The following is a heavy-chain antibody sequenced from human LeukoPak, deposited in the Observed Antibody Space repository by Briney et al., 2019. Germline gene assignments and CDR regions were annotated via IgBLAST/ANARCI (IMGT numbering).Heavy chain of an antibody. Sequence: SETLSLTCAVYGGSFSGYYWSWIRQPPGKGLEWIGEINHSGSTNYNPSLKSRVTISVDTSKNQFSLKLSSVTAADTAVYYCARGRGWPLGVIHYYYYGMDVWGQGTTVTVSS. CDR2: INHSGST. CDR1: GGSFSGYY. V-gene: IGHV4-34*01. D-gene: IGHD3-16*02. CDR3: ARGRGWPLGVIHYYYYGMDV. J-gene: IGHJ6*02.